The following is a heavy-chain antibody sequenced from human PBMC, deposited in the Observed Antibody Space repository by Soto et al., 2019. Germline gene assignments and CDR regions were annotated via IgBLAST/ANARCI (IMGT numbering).Heavy chain of an antibody. V-gene: IGHV1-69*13. J-gene: IGHJ3*01. CDR1: GDTFSRYT. CDR2: IVPNFGTP. Sequence: VASVKVSCKASGDTFSRYTFNWVRQAPGQGLEWMGGIVPNFGTPNYAPTFQDRVAITADESTNTAYMEINGLTSEDTAIYYCARGGYLDPYRHFDVWGQGTLVTVSS. D-gene: IGHD1-20*01. CDR3: ARGGYLDPYRHFDV.